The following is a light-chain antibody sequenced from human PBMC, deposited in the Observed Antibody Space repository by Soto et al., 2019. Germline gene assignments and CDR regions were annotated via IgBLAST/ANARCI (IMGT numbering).Light chain of an antibody. CDR1: QSVSSN. V-gene: IGKV3-15*01. CDR3: QQYYNWPRT. J-gene: IGKJ5*01. Sequence: EIVMTQSAATLSVSPGERATLSCRARQSVSSNLAWYQQRPGQAPRLLIYGASTRATGIPARFSGSGSGTEFTLTINSLQAEDCAVYYCQQYYNWPRTFGQGTRLEIK. CDR2: GAS.